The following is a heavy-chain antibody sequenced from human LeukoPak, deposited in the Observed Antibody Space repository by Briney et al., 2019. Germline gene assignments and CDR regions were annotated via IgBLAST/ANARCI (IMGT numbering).Heavy chain of an antibody. D-gene: IGHD3-10*01. Sequence: ASVKVSCKASGYTFTSYYMHWVRQAPGHGLEWMGIINPSGGSTTYAQKFQGRVTMTRDTSTSTVYMELSSLRFEDTAVYYCARANYKYGSGSCYNRVYFDYWGQGTLVTVSS. CDR2: INPSGGST. CDR3: ARANYKYGSGSCYNRVYFDY. CDR1: GYTFTSYY. J-gene: IGHJ4*02. V-gene: IGHV1-46*01.